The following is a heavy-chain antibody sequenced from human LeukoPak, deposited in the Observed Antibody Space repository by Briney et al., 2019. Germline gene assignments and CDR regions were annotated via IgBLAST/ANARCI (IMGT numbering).Heavy chain of an antibody. CDR1: GYTFTSYG. J-gene: IGHJ4*02. V-gene: IGHV1-18*01. CDR3: ARVYLSCSGGSCYPKPIDY. Sequence: ASVKVSCKASGYTFTSYGISWVRQAPGQGLEWMGWISAYNGNTNYAQKLQGRVTMTTDTSTSTAYMELRSLRSDDTVVYYCARVYLSCSGGSCYPKPIDYWGQGTLVTVSS. CDR2: ISAYNGNT. D-gene: IGHD2-15*01.